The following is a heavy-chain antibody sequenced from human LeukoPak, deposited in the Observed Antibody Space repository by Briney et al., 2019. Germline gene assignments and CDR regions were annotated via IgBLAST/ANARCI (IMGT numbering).Heavy chain of an antibody. V-gene: IGHV3-23*01. CDR2: IPASGGST. CDR3: AKRQLPGL. D-gene: IGHD6-6*01. CDR1: GFTFSSNV. Sequence: GGSLRLSCVASGFTFSSNVMIWVRQAPGKGLEWVSSIPASGGSTYYADSVKGRFTISRDNSKNTLYLQMNSLRAEDTAVYYCAKRQLPGLGGQGTLVTVSS. J-gene: IGHJ4*02.